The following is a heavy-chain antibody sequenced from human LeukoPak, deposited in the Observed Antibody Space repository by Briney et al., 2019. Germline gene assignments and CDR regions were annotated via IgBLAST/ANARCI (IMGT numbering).Heavy chain of an antibody. D-gene: IGHD3-16*02. CDR2: ISYDGSNK. CDR3: ARQGGLIDAFDI. Sequence: PGRSLRLSCAASGFTFSSYAMHWVRQAPGKGLEWVAVISYDGSNKYYADSVKGRFTISRDNSKNTLYLQMNSLRAEDTAVYYCARQGGLIDAFDIWGQGTMVTVSS. V-gene: IGHV3-30-3*01. CDR1: GFTFSSYA. J-gene: IGHJ3*02.